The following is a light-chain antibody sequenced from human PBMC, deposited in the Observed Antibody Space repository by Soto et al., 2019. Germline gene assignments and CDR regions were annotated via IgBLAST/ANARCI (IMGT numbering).Light chain of an antibody. CDR3: LQHNSYPLT. J-gene: IGKJ4*01. CDR2: AAS. CDR1: QGIRND. V-gene: IGKV1-17*02. Sequence: DIKMTQSPSSLSASVGDRVTITCRASQGIRNDLHWYQQKPGKAPKRLIYAASSLQSGVPSRFSGSGSGTEVTLTISNLQPEDFATYYCLQHNSYPLTFGGGTKVEIK.